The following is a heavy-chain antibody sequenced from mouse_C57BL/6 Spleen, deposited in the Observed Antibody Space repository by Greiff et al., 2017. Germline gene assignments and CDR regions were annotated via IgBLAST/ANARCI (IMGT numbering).Heavy chain of an antibody. Sequence: VQLQQPGAELVKPGASVKLSCKASGYTFTSYWMHWVKQRPGQGLEWIGMIHPNSGSTNYNEKFKSKATLTVDKSSSTAYMQLSSLTSEDSAVYYCARSAGNFLYAMDYWGQGTSVTVSS. V-gene: IGHV1-64*01. CDR2: IHPNSGST. CDR1: GYTFTSYW. D-gene: IGHD2-1*01. J-gene: IGHJ4*01. CDR3: ARSAGNFLYAMDY.